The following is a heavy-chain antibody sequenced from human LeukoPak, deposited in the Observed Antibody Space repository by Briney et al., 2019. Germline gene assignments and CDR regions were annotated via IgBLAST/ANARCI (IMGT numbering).Heavy chain of an antibody. J-gene: IGHJ4*02. D-gene: IGHD3-10*01. CDR3: ARGGMVRGVITRPNYFDY. CDR2: IYYSGST. V-gene: IGHV4-61*01. Sequence: SETLSLTCTVSGGSVSSGSYYWSWIRQPPGKGLEWIGYIYYSGSTNYNPSLKSRVTISVDTSKNQFSLKLSSVTAADTAVYYCARGGMVRGVITRPNYFDYWGQGTLVTVSS. CDR1: GGSVSSGSYY.